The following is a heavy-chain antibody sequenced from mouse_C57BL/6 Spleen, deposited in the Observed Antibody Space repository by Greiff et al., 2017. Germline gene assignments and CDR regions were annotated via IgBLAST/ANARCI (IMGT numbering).Heavy chain of an antibody. D-gene: IGHD2-5*01. CDR2: ISSGGDYT. CDR1: GFTFSSYA. J-gene: IGHJ2*01. V-gene: IGHV5-9-1*02. Sequence: EVMLVESGAGLVKPGGSLKLSCAASGFTFSSYAMSWVRQTPVQRLEWVASISSGGDYTYYADTVKGRFTITRDNARNTLYLQMSSLKSEDTAMYYCTRAGTIVTYFDCWGQGTTLTVSS. CDR3: TRAGTIVTYFDC.